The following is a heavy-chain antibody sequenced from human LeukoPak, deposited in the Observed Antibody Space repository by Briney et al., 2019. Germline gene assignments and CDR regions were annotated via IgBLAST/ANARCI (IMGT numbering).Heavy chain of an antibody. Sequence: PRASVKVSCKASGYTFTGYYMHWVRQAPGQGLEWMGWINPNSGGTNYAQKFQGRVTMTRDTSISTAYMELSRLRFDDTAVYYCARALFPATMTTVTLPAGYWGQGTLVTVSS. V-gene: IGHV1-2*02. J-gene: IGHJ4*02. CDR3: ARALFPATMTTVTLPAGY. D-gene: IGHD4-17*01. CDR1: GYTFTGYY. CDR2: INPNSGGT.